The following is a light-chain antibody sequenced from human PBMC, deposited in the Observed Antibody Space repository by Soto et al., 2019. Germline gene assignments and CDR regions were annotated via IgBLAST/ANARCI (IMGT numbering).Light chain of an antibody. J-gene: IGKJ1*01. CDR3: QHYSGSSWT. Sequence: EIVLTQSPGTLSLSPGERATLSCRASQSVSSTYLAWYHQKPGQAPRLLIFGASSRATGIPDRFSGSGSGTDFTLTISRLEPEDFAVYYCQHYSGSSWTFGQGTKVDIK. V-gene: IGKV3-20*01. CDR2: GAS. CDR1: QSVSSTY.